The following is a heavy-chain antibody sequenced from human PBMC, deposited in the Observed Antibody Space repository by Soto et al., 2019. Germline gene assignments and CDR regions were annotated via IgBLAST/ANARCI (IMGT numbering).Heavy chain of an antibody. V-gene: IGHV3-23*01. CDR2: ISGSGGST. Sequence: GGSLRLSCAASGFTFSSYAMSWVRQAPGKGLEWVSAISGSGGSTYYADSVKGRFTISSDNSKNTMYLQMNSLRAEDTAVDYCAKEALDEWLRFDYWGQGTLVTVSS. CDR1: GFTFSSYA. CDR3: AKEALDEWLRFDY. J-gene: IGHJ4*02. D-gene: IGHD5-12*01.